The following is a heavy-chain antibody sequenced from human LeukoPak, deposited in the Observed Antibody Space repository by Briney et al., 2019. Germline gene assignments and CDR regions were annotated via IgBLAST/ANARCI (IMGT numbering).Heavy chain of an antibody. D-gene: IGHD1-20*01. V-gene: IGHV3-64*04. J-gene: IGHJ4*02. Sequence: GGSLRLSCSASGFILSNYNIHWVRQAPGKGLEYVSAITADGGATFYADSVKGRFTISRDNSKNTLYLQMNSLRVEDSAVYYCAKTGNYNWNGFDYWGQGTLVTVSS. CDR1: GFILSNYN. CDR2: ITADGGAT. CDR3: AKTGNYNWNGFDY.